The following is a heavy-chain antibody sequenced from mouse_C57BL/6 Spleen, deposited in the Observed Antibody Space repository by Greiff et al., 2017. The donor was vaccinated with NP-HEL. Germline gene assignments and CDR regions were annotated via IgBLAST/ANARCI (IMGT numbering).Heavy chain of an antibody. V-gene: IGHV1-82*01. CDR3: ARIGAYYGSSYFDY. J-gene: IGHJ2*01. D-gene: IGHD1-1*01. CDR1: GYAFSSSW. CDR2: IYPGDGDT. Sequence: LQESGPELVKPGASVKISCKASGYAFSSSWMNWVKQRPGKGLEWIGRIYPGDGDTNYNGKFKGKATLTADKSSSTAYMQLSSLTSEDSAVYFCARIGAYYGSSYFDYWGQGTTLTVSS.